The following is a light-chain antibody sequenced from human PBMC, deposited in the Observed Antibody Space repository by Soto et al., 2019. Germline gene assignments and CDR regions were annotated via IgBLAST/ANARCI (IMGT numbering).Light chain of an antibody. V-gene: IGLV2-14*03. J-gene: IGLJ2*01. CDR3: SSYTSSSTLGVV. CDR1: SSDVGGYKY. Sequence: QSALTQPASVSGSPGQSITISCTGTSSDVGGYKYVSWYQQHPVKAPKLMIYDVSNRPSGVSNRFSGSKSGNTASLTISGLQAEDEADYYCSSYTSSSTLGVVFGGGTKLTVL. CDR2: DVS.